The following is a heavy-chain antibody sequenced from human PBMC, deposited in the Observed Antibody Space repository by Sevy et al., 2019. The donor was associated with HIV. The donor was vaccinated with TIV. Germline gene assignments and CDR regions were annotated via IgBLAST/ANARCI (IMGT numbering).Heavy chain of an antibody. CDR2: ISAYNVNT. J-gene: IGHJ4*02. D-gene: IGHD6-13*01. V-gene: IGHV1-18*01. Sequence: ASVKVSCKASGYPFTNFAISWVRQAPGQGLEWMGWISAYNVNTKYAQKFQGRVTMTTDTSTSTAYMELRSLRSAVTAVYYCARGVAAPGLDYWGQGTLVTVSS. CDR1: GYPFTNFA. CDR3: ARGVAAPGLDY.